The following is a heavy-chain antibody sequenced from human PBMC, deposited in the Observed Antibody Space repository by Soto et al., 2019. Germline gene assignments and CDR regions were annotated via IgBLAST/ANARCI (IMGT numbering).Heavy chain of an antibody. CDR3: AKSATVPAAIAY. CDR1: GGSISTTRYY. Sequence: SETLSLTCTVAGGSISTTRYYWGWIRQPPGKGLEWIGNIYYTGSTNYNPSLESRVTISIDKSKNQFYLDLNSVTAADTAVYYCAKSATVPAAIAYWGQGTLVTVSS. D-gene: IGHD2-2*02. J-gene: IGHJ4*02. V-gene: IGHV4-39*01. CDR2: IYYTGST.